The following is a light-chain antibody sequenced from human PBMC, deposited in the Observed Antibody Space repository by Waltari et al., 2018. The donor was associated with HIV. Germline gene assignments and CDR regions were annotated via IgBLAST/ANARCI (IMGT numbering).Light chain of an antibody. CDR1: TSNIGKNY. CDR2: ENY. J-gene: IGLJ1*01. Sequence: QSILTRPPSVSAAPGHNVTISCSGTTSNIGKNYVSWYQHLPGKPPKLLIFENYKRPSAIPDRFSGLKSGTSATLGIIGLQPGDEADYFCGTWDSSLSAYVFTTGTKVTV. V-gene: IGLV1-51*02. CDR3: GTWDSSLSAYV.